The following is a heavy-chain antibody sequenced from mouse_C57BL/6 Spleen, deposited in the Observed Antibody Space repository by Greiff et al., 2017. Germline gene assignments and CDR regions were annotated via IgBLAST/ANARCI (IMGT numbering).Heavy chain of an antibody. V-gene: IGHV1-80*01. J-gene: IGHJ2*01. D-gene: IGHD1-3*01. CDR3: AGFRITGNFCY. Sequence: QVQLKESGAELVKPGASVKISCKASGYAFSSYWMNWVKQRPGKGLEWIGQIYPGDGDTNYNGKLKGKVTLTADKSSSTAYMQLSDLTSEDSAVYFCAGFRITGNFCYWGQSTTLTGSS. CDR1: GYAFSSYW. CDR2: IYPGDGDT.